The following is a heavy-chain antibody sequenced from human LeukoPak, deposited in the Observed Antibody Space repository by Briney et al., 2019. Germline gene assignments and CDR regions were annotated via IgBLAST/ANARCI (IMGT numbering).Heavy chain of an antibody. CDR2: ISYDGSNK. Sequence: GGSLRLSCAASGFAFSIYAIHWFRQAPGKGLEGVAVISYDGSNKYYADSVKGRFTISRDNSKNTLYLQMNSLRAEDTAVYYCARDLSPQSRSRGSCLRSWGQGTLVTVSS. V-gene: IGHV3-30-3*01. CDR3: ARDLSPQSRSRGSCLRS. D-gene: IGHD2-15*01. J-gene: IGHJ4*02. CDR1: GFAFSIYA.